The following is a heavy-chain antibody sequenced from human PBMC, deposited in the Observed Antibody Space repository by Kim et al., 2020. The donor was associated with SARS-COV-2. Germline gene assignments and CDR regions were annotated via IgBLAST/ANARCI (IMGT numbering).Heavy chain of an antibody. CDR1: GYSFTSYW. CDR3: ARGWLFKEGIYYGMDV. J-gene: IGHJ6*02. Sequence: GESLKISCKGSGYSFTSYWIGWVRQMPGKGLEWMGIIYPGDSDTRYSPSFQGQVTISADKSISTAYLQWSSLKASDTAMYYCARGWLFKEGIYYGMDVWGQGTTVTVSS. D-gene: IGHD3-22*01. V-gene: IGHV5-51*01. CDR2: IYPGDSDT.